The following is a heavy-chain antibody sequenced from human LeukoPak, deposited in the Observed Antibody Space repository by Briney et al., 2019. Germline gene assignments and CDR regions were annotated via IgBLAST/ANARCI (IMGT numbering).Heavy chain of an antibody. CDR1: GYTFTSYY. V-gene: IGHV1-46*01. D-gene: IGHD6-13*01. CDR2: INPSGGST. J-gene: IGHJ3*02. CDR3: ARVRVDGSSWFDAFDI. Sequence: GASVKVSCKASGYTFTSYYMHWVRQVPGQGLEWMGIINPSGGSTSYAQKFQGRVTMTRDTSTSTVYMELSSLRSEDTAVYYCARVRVDGSSWFDAFDIWGQGTMVTVSS.